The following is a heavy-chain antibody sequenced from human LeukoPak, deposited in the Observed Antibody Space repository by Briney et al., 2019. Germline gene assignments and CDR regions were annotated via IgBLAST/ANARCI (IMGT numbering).Heavy chain of an antibody. J-gene: IGHJ6*03. CDR2: ISYDGSNK. V-gene: IGHV3-30*04. Sequence: GGSLRLSCAASGFTFSSYAMHWVRQAPGKGLEWVAVISYDGSNKYYADSVKGRFTISRDNSKNTLYLQMNSLRAEDTAVYYCARSHPRTQKYGSGSYYNPHYYYYYYMDVWGKGTTVTVSS. CDR1: GFTFSSYA. CDR3: ARSHPRTQKYGSGSYYNPHYYYYYYMDV. D-gene: IGHD3-10*01.